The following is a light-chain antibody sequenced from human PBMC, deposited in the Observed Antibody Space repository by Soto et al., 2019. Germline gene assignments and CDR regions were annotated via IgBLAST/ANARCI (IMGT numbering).Light chain of an antibody. CDR3: QQYNNWPLT. J-gene: IGKJ1*01. V-gene: IGKV3-11*01. CDR1: QSVDTF. Sequence: ETALTQSPATLSLSPGERATLSCRASQSVDTFLAWYQQKPGQAPRLLIYDASNRATGIPARFSGSGSGTDFTLTISSLEPEEFAVYYCQQYNNWPLTVGQGTKVDIK. CDR2: DAS.